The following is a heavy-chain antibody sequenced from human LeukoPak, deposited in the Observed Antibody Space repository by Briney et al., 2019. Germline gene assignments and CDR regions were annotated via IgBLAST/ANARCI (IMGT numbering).Heavy chain of an antibody. CDR1: GYTFTGYY. CDR3: ASEAVAGNNWFDP. Sequence: ASVKVSCKASGYTFTGYYMHWVRQAPGQGLEWMGWINPNSGGTNYAQKFQGRVTMTRDTSISTAYTELSRLRSDDTAVYYCASEAVAGNNWFDPWGQGTLVTVSS. J-gene: IGHJ5*02. V-gene: IGHV1-2*02. CDR2: INPNSGGT. D-gene: IGHD6-19*01.